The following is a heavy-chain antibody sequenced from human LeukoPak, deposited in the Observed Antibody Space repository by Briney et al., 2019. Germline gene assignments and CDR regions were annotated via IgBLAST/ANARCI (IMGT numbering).Heavy chain of an antibody. CDR2: IYPGDSDT. CDR1: GYSFTSYW. D-gene: IGHD3-22*01. J-gene: IGHJ6*02. V-gene: IGHV5-51*01. CDR3: ARDSSGYFFSGGMDV. Sequence: GESLKISCKGSGYSFTSYWIGWVRQMPGKGLEWMEIIYPGDSDTRYSPSFQGQVTISADKSISTAYLQWSSLKASDTAMYYCARDSSGYFFSGGMDVWGQGTTVTVSS.